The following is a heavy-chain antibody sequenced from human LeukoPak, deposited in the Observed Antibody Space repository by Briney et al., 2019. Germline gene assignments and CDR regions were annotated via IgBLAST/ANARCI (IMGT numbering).Heavy chain of an antibody. J-gene: IGHJ4*02. CDR1: GYTFTGYY. CDR3: ARASVVAVAMAL. CDR2: INPNSGGT. V-gene: IGHV1-2*02. D-gene: IGHD6-19*01. Sequence: ASVKVSCKASGYTFTGYYMHWVRQAPGQGLEWMGWINPNSGGTNYAQKFQGRVTMTRDTSISTAYMELRSLRSDDTAVYYCARASVVAVAMALWGQGTLVTVSS.